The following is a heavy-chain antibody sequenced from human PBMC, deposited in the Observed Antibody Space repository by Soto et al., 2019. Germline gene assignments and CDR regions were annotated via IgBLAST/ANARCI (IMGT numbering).Heavy chain of an antibody. CDR3: ARGDVEMATISKITLDY. V-gene: IGHV1-69*01. Sequence: QVQLVQSGAEVKKPGSSVKISYKASGGTFSSYAIRWVRQAHGQGLEWMGGIIPIFGTANYAQKFQGRVTITEDEFTSTAYMQLSSMRSVDSAVYYCARGDVEMATISKITLDYWGQGTLVTVSS. D-gene: IGHD5-12*01. CDR1: GGTFSSYA. CDR2: IIPIFGTA. J-gene: IGHJ4*02.